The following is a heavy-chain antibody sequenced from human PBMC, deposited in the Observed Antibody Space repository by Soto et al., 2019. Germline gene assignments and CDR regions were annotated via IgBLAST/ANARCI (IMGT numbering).Heavy chain of an antibody. CDR2: IFPGDSDT. Sequence: GESLKISCKGSGYNFANYWIGWVRQMPGKGLEWMGMIFPGDSDTKNSPSLQGQITMSVDKSDSSAYLQWRSLKASDTAMYYCARHTTGIAAAGTSAFDIWGQGTMVTVS. V-gene: IGHV5-51*01. J-gene: IGHJ3*02. CDR1: GYNFANYW. CDR3: ARHTTGIAAAGTSAFDI. D-gene: IGHD6-13*01.